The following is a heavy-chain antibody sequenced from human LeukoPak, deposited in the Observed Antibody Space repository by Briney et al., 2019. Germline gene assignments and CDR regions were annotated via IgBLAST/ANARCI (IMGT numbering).Heavy chain of an antibody. Sequence: ASVKVSCKASGYIFSNYGITWVRQAPGHGLEWMGWISGHSGNTNYAQKFQDRATMTTDTSTSTAYMELRSLISDDTAVYYCARDIGTSAWDRLAYYWGQGTLVTVSS. CDR1: GYIFSNYG. CDR3: ARDIGTSAWDRLAYY. J-gene: IGHJ4*02. D-gene: IGHD6-19*01. V-gene: IGHV1-18*01. CDR2: ISGHSGNT.